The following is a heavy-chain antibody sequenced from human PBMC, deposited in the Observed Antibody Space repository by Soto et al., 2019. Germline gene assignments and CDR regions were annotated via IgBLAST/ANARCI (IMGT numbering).Heavy chain of an antibody. CDR3: ASIAARPDTGYYYYGMDV. Sequence: ASVKVSCKASGGTFSSYAISWVRQAPGQGLEWMGGIIPIFGTANYAQKFQGRVTITADESTSTAYMELSSLRSEDTAVYYCASIAARPDTGYYYYGMDVWGQGTTVTVSS. J-gene: IGHJ6*02. V-gene: IGHV1-69*13. CDR1: GGTFSSYA. D-gene: IGHD6-6*01. CDR2: IIPIFGTA.